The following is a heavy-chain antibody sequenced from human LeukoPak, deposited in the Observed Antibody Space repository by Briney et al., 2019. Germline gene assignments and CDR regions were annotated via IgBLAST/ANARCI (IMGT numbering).Heavy chain of an antibody. CDR2: INPNSGGT. Sequence: ASVKVSCKASGYTFTGYYMHWLRQAPGQGLEWMGWINPNSGGTNYAQKFQGRVTMTRDTSISTAYMELGRLRSDDTAVYYCAGSDTAMEGLDYWGQGTLVTVSS. D-gene: IGHD5-18*01. CDR1: GYTFTGYY. CDR3: AGSDTAMEGLDY. J-gene: IGHJ4*02. V-gene: IGHV1-2*02.